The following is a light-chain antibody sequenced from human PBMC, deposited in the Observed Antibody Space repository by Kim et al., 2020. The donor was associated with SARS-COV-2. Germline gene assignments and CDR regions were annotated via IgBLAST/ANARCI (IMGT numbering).Light chain of an antibody. J-gene: IGLJ1*01. Sequence: QSITIPCAGTSSDVGGYIFVCWYQQHPGKAPRLFIYDVKKRPSGVSTRFSGSKSGNTASLTISGLQTEDEADYYCSSYSGSSTFGVFGTGTKVTVL. CDR1: SSDVGGYIF. V-gene: IGLV2-14*04. CDR2: DVK. CDR3: SSYSGSSTFGV.